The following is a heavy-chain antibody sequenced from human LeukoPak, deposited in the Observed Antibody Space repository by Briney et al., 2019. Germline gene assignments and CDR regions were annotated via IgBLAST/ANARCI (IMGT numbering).Heavy chain of an antibody. Sequence: ASVKVSCKASGFTFSGYYIHWVRQAPGQGLEWMGWINANSGGTRYAQNLEGRVTMTRDTSISTAYMELRRLRSDDTAVYYCARACCMTMTGGGLEFDISGQGTMVTVSS. D-gene: IGHD3-22*01. CDR2: INANSGGT. CDR3: ARACCMTMTGGGLEFDI. V-gene: IGHV1-2*02. J-gene: IGHJ3*02. CDR1: GFTFSGYY.